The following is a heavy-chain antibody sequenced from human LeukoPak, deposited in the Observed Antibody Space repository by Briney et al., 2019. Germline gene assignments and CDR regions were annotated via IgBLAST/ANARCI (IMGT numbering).Heavy chain of an antibody. CDR1: GFTFSSYT. J-gene: IGHJ4*02. CDR3: ARRFDY. CDR2: IGRRGSPL. Sequence: GGSLRLSYAASGFTFSSYTMNWVRQAPGRGREWLSSIGRRGSPLYNAPSLKGRFSICRDNAKNSLYLQLNSLRAEDTAVYYCARRFDYWGQGSLVTVSS. V-gene: IGHV3-48*04.